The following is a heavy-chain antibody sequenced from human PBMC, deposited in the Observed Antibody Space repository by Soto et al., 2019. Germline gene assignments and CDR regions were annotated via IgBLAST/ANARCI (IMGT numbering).Heavy chain of an antibody. D-gene: IGHD3-22*01. CDR1: GYTFTSYG. V-gene: IGHV1-18*04. CDR2: ISAYNGNT. J-gene: IGHJ4*02. CDR3: ARGYHYYDSSGYYWATYYFDY. Sequence: ASVKVSRKASGYTFTSYGISWVRQAPGQGLEWMGWISAYNGNTNYAQKLQCSVTMTTDTSTSTAYMELRSLRSDDTAVYYCARGYHYYDSSGYYWATYYFDYCHQRTRGTVSS.